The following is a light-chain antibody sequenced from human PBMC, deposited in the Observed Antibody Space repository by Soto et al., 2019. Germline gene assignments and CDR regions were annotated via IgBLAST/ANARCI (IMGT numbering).Light chain of an antibody. Sequence: QSVLTQPASVSGSPGQSITISCTGTISDVGAYNYVSWYQQHHTGEAPKLIIYDVSHRPSGVSNRFSGSKSGNTASLTISGLQTEDEADYYCSSYTSATTYVFGTGTKVTVL. V-gene: IGLV2-14*03. CDR3: SSYTSATTYV. CDR1: ISDVGAYNY. CDR2: DVS. J-gene: IGLJ1*01.